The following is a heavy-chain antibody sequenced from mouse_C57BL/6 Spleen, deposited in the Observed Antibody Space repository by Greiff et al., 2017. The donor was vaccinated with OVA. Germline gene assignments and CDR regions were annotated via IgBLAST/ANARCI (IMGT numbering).Heavy chain of an antibody. D-gene: IGHD2-3*01. CDR1: GYTFTNYW. J-gene: IGHJ3*01. CDR3: ARRMLGTRDGYHEGFAY. CDR2: IYPGGGYT. Sequence: QVQLQQSGAELVRPGTSVKMSCKASGYTFTNYWIGWAKQRPGHGLEWIGDIYPGGGYTNYNEKFKGKATLTADKSSSTAYMQFSSLTSEDSAIYYCARRMLGTRDGYHEGFAYWGQGTLVTVSA. V-gene: IGHV1-63*01.